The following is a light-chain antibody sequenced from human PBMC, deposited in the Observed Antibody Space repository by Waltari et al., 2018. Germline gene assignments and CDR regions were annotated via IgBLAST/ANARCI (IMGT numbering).Light chain of an antibody. J-gene: IGKJ2*01. CDR3: QQYNDWST. CDR2: DAS. CDR1: KSISDW. Sequence: DIQMTQSPSTLSASVGDRLTITCRASKSISDWLAWYQQKPGKAPKLLIYDASTLESGVPSRFSGSGSGTEFTLTISSLQPDDFATYYCQQYNDWSTFGQGTKLEI. V-gene: IGKV1-5*01.